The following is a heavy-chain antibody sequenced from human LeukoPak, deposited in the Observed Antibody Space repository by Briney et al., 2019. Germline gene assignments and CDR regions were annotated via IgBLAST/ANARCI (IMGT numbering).Heavy chain of an antibody. Sequence: SETLSLTCTVSGGSISSSSYYWGWIRQPPGKGLEWIGSIYYSGSTYSNPSLQSRVTISVDTSKNQFSLKLNSVTAADTAVYYCATITAVAGTFAFDIWGQGTMVTVSS. V-gene: IGHV4-39*01. D-gene: IGHD6-19*01. CDR2: IYYSGST. J-gene: IGHJ3*02. CDR1: GGSISSSSYY. CDR3: ATITAVAGTFAFDI.